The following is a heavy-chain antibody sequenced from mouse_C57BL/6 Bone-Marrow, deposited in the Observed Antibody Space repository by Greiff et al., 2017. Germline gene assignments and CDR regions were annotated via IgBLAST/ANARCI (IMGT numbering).Heavy chain of an antibody. CDR1: GYIFTEYT. J-gene: IGHJ2*01. CDR2: FYPGSGSI. Sequence: QVQLQQSGAELVKPGASVKLSCKASGYIFTEYTIHWVKQRSGQGLEWIGWFYPGSGSIKYNERFKDKATLTADKSSNTVYMELSRLTSEDSAVYFCARHERYYEYEEYFDYWGQGTTLTVSS. V-gene: IGHV1-62-2*01. D-gene: IGHD2-4*01. CDR3: ARHERYYEYEEYFDY.